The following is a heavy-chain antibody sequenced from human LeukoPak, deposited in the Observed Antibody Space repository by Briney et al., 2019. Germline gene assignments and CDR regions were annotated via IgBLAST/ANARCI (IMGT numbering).Heavy chain of an antibody. CDR2: ISRSGST. V-gene: IGHV4-38-2*02. D-gene: IGHD5-18*01. J-gene: IGHJ4*02. CDR3: ARDLSNSYGRIDY. Sequence: SETLSLTCTVSSYSISSGYYWGWIRQPPGKGLEWTGSISRSGSTFYSPSLKSRVTISVDTSKNQFSLKLSSVTPADTAAYYCARDLSNSYGRIDYWGQGTLVTVSS. CDR1: SYSISSGYY.